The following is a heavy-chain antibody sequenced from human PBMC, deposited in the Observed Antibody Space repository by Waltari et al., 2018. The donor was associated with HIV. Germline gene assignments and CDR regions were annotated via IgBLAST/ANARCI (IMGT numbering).Heavy chain of an antibody. CDR3: ARLEWLSNAFDI. D-gene: IGHD3-3*01. V-gene: IGHV3-7*01. CDR1: GFTSSSYW. J-gene: IGHJ3*02. CDR2: IKQDGSEK. Sequence: EVQLVESGGGLVQPGGSLRLSCAASGFTSSSYWMSWVRQAPGKGLGWVANIKQDGSEKYYVDSVKGRFTISRDNAKNSLYLQMNSLRAEDTAVYYCARLEWLSNAFDIWGQGTMVTVSS.